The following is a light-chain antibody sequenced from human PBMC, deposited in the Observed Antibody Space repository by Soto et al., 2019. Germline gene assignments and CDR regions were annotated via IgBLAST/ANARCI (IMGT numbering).Light chain of an antibody. CDR3: ETWDSNIHVV. Sequence: QPVLTQSSSASASLGSSVKLTCTLTGGHETYIIAWHQQQPGKAPRYLMKLESSGNYHKGSGVPDRFSGSSSGADHYLTISNLQSEDEADYYCETWDSNIHVVFGGGTKLTVL. CDR1: GGHETYI. V-gene: IGLV4-60*03. CDR2: LESSGNY. J-gene: IGLJ2*01.